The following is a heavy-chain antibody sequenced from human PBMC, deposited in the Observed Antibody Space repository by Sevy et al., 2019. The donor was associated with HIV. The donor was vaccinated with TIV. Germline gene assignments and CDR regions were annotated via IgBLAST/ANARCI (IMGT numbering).Heavy chain of an antibody. CDR1: GFTFSSYA. CDR2: ISGSGGST. CDR3: AKDLWITMIVLANNWFDP. V-gene: IGHV3-23*01. J-gene: IGHJ5*02. Sequence: GGSLRLSCAASGFTFSSYAMSWVRQAPGKGLEWVSAISGSGGSTYYADSVKGRFTISRDNSKNTLYLQMNSLRAEDTAVYYCAKDLWITMIVLANNWFDPWGQGTLVTVSS. D-gene: IGHD3-22*01.